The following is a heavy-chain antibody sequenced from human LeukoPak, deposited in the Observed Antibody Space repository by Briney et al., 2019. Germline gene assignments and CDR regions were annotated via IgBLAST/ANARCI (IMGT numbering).Heavy chain of an antibody. D-gene: IGHD6-13*01. J-gene: IGHJ6*04. CDR2: LNSDESST. CDR3: AIDPQKSSSWYIRYGMDV. Sequence: GGSLRLSCAPSGFTFSSYWMHCVRPAPGGGRVCVSHLNSDESSTSSAHSGKGRFTISRDNAKNTVYLQMNSLRAEDTAVYYCAIDPQKSSSWYIRYGMDVWGKGTTVTVSS. CDR1: GFTFSSYW. V-gene: IGHV3-74*01.